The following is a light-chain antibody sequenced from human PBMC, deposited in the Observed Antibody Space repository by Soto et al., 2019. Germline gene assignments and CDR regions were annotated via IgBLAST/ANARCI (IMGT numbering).Light chain of an antibody. CDR3: HQRSNWPPFT. V-gene: IGKV3-11*01. J-gene: IGKJ4*01. CDR1: QSISNF. CDR2: DAS. Sequence: EIVLTQSPATLSLSPGERATLSCRASQSISNFLAWYQQKPGQAPRLLIYDASKRATDIPDRFIGSGSGTDFTLTISSLEPEDFAVYYCHQRSNWPPFTFGGGPRWIS.